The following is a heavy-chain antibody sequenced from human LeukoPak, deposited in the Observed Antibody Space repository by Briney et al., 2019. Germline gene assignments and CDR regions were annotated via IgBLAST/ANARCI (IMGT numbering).Heavy chain of an antibody. CDR3: AKSPSLLDDISGYYSVLDY. CDR1: GFTFDNYA. Sequence: GGSLRLSCAASGFTFDNYAMNWVRQAPGKGLEWVSAITGTGGSTYYADSVKGRFTISRDNSKNTLYLQMNSLRADDTAIYYCAKSPSLLDDISGYYSVLDYWGQGTLVTVSS. CDR2: ITGTGGST. J-gene: IGHJ4*02. D-gene: IGHD3-22*01. V-gene: IGHV3-23*01.